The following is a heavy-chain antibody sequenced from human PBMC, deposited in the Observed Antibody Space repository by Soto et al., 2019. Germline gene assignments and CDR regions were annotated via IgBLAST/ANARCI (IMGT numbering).Heavy chain of an antibody. J-gene: IGHJ4*02. Sequence: GESLKISCKGSGYSFTSYWIGWVRQAPGKGLEWVSGIGGSGRTTYYADSVKGRFTISRDNSNNTLFLQMNSLRAEDTAVYYCAKSRYSDSSGDFYDYWGQGTLVTVS. CDR2: IGGSGRTT. V-gene: IGHV3-23*01. CDR1: GYSFTSYW. CDR3: AKSRYSDSSGDFYDY. D-gene: IGHD3-22*01.